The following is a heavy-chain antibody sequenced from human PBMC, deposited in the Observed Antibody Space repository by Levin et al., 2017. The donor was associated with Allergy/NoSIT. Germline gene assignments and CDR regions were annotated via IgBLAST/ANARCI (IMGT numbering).Heavy chain of an antibody. J-gene: IGHJ3*02. Sequence: ASVKVSCKASGYTFTGYYMHWVRQAPGQGLEWMGWINPNSGGTNYAQKFQGRVTMTRDTSISTAYMELSRLRSDDTAVYYCARVPRIAVADDAFDIWGQGTMVTVSS. D-gene: IGHD6-19*01. CDR2: INPNSGGT. CDR1: GYTFTGYY. V-gene: IGHV1-2*02. CDR3: ARVPRIAVADDAFDI.